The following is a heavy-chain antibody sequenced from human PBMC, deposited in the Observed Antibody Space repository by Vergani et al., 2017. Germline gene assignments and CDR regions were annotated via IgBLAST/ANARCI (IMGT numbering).Heavy chain of an antibody. V-gene: IGHV3-23*01. J-gene: IGHJ3*02. CDR3: VYSSGDALDI. Sequence: EVQLLESGGGLVQPGGSLRLSCAASGFTFSSYAMSWVRQAPGKGMEWVSAISGSGGSTYYADSLKGRFTISRDNSKNTLYLQMNSLRAEDTAVYYAVYSSGDALDIWGQGTMVTVSS. D-gene: IGHD1-26*01. CDR1: GFTFSSYA. CDR2: ISGSGGST.